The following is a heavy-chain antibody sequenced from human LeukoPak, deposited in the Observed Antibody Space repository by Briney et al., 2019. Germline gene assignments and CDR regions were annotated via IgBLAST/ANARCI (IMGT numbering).Heavy chain of an antibody. CDR1: GFTFSSYS. Sequence: GGSLRLSCAASGFTFSSYSMNWVRQAPGKGLEWVSSISSSSSYIYYADSVKGRFTISRDNAKNSLYLQMNSLRAEDTAVCYCARDSHRHGYNAFWGQGTLVTVSS. V-gene: IGHV3-21*01. CDR2: ISSSSSYI. J-gene: IGHJ4*02. CDR3: ARDSHRHGYNAF. D-gene: IGHD5-24*01.